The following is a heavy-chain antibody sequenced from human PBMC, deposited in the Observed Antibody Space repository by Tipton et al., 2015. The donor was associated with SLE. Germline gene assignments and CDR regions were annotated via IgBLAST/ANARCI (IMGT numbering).Heavy chain of an antibody. Sequence: SLRLSCAGSGFTFSDYYMSWVRQAPGKGLECVSYMSSGGTYIYHSDSVKGRFTISRDNAKNSVYLQMNSLRAEDTAVYYCARGSDLVDFDFWGQGTLVTVSS. CDR3: ARGSDLVDFDF. CDR2: MSSGGTYI. J-gene: IGHJ4*02. V-gene: IGHV3-11*01. CDR1: GFTFSDYY. D-gene: IGHD2-8*02.